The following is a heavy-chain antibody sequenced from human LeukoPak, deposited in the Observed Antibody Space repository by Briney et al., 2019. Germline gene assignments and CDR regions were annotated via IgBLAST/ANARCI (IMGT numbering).Heavy chain of an antibody. CDR1: GFTFSSYA. Sequence: GESLRLSCAASGFTFSSYAMAWVRQAPGKGLEWVLGISDRGGTTYYADSVEGRFTISRDNSKNTLYLQMNNLGAEDTAVYYCAKVTSAGSCYQSDYWGQGTLVTVSS. J-gene: IGHJ4*02. V-gene: IGHV3-23*01. CDR3: AKVTSAGSCYQSDY. D-gene: IGHD2-15*01. CDR2: ISDRGGTT.